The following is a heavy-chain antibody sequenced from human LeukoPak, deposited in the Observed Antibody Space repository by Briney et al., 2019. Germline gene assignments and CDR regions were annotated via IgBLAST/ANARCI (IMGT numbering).Heavy chain of an antibody. CDR2: ISSSSSYI. CDR3: AKTSTADGYKYFDY. CDR1: GFTFSSYS. V-gene: IGHV3-21*04. J-gene: IGHJ4*02. D-gene: IGHD5-12*01. Sequence: GGSLRLSCAASGFTFSSYSMNWVRQAPGKGLEWVSSISSSSSYIYYADSVKGRFAISRDNSKNTLYLQMSSLRAEDTAVYYCAKTSTADGYKYFDYWGQGTLVTVSS.